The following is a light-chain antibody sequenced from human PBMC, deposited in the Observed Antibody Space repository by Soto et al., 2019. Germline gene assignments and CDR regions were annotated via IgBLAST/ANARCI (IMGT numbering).Light chain of an antibody. J-gene: IGLJ3*02. V-gene: IGLV3-1*01. Sequence: SYELTQPPSMSVSPGQTASITCSGDKLGNKFTCWYQQKPGQSPVLVIYQDTKRPTGIPERFSGATSGNTATLTISGTQAMDEADYYCQAWESSAVVFGGGTQLTVL. CDR3: QAWESSAVV. CDR1: KLGNKF. CDR2: QDT.